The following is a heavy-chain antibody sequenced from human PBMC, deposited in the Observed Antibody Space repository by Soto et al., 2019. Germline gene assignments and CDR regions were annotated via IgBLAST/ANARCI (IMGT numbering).Heavy chain of an antibody. CDR1: GYTFTSYG. Sequence: ASVKVSCKASGYTFTSYGISWVRQAPGQGLEWMGWISAYNGNTNYAQKLQGRVTMTTDTSTSTAYMELRSLRSDDTAVYYCARDLRVSRSGPPAAYCTNGVCYTGAFDIWGQGTMVTV. CDR2: ISAYNGNT. V-gene: IGHV1-18*01. CDR3: ARDLRVSRSGPPAAYCTNGVCYTGAFDI. J-gene: IGHJ3*02. D-gene: IGHD2-8*01.